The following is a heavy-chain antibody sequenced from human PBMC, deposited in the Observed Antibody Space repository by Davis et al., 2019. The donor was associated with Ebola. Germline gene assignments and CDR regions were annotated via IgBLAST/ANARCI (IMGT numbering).Heavy chain of an antibody. D-gene: IGHD3-3*01. Sequence: PSETLSLTCTVSGGSISSYYWSWIRQPPGKGLEWIGNINYKDNTNYNPSLRSRVTMSVDPSNSQFSLKLTSVTAADTAVYYCAREKSGTSWSPTSWFDPWGQGTLVTVSS. CDR1: GGSISSYY. V-gene: IGHV4-59*01. J-gene: IGHJ5*02. CDR3: AREKSGTSWSPTSWFDP. CDR2: INYKDNT.